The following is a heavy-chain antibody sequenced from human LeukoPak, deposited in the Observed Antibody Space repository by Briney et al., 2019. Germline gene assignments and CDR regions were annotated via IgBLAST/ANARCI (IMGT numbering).Heavy chain of an antibody. CDR2: IYHSGST. Sequence: PSETLSLTCTVSGYSISSGYYWGWIRQPPGKGLEWIGSIYHSGSTYYNPSLKSRVTISVDTSKNQFSLKLSSVTAADTAVYYCATTGIAAAGRSVGWFDPWGQGTLVTVSS. CDR1: GYSISSGYY. V-gene: IGHV4-38-2*02. CDR3: ATTGIAAAGRSVGWFDP. J-gene: IGHJ5*02. D-gene: IGHD6-13*01.